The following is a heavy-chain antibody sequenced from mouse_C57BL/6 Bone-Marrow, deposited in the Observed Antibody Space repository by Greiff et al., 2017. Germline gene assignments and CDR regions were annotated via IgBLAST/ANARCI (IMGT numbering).Heavy chain of an antibody. D-gene: IGHD2-4*01. CDR3: TRGGVYDYDGWAYYSAMDY. V-gene: IGHV5-9-1*02. CDR2: ISSGGDYI. J-gene: IGHJ4*01. CDR1: GFTFSSYA. Sequence: EVKLQESGEGLVKPGGSLKLSCAASGFTFSSYAMSWVRQTPEKRLEWVAYISSGGDYIYYADTVKGRSTFSRDNARTPLYLQMSSLKSEDTAMYYWTRGGVYDYDGWAYYSAMDYWGQGTSVTVSS.